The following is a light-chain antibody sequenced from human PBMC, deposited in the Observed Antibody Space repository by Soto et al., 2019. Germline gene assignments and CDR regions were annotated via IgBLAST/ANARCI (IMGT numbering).Light chain of an antibody. CDR2: QGY. CDR3: CAYAATYTYV. CDR1: SSDVGKYNL. J-gene: IGLJ1*01. Sequence: QAVLTQPASVSGSPGQSITISCTGTSSDVGKYNLVSWYQQHPGKAPKVMILQGYKRPSGVSNRFSGSKFGNTASLTISGLQAEDKAEYYCCAYAATYTYVFGTGTKLTVL. V-gene: IGLV2-23*01.